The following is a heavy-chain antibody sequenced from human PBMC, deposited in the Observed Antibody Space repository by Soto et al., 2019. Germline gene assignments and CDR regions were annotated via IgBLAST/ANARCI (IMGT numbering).Heavy chain of an antibody. D-gene: IGHD6-19*01. CDR3: AKYIEIAVAGLVAFAM. Sequence: PGGSLRLSCAASGFIFSSYAMNWVRQAPGKGLEWVSAISGGGGSTYYADSVKGRFTISRDNSKNTLFLQMNSLRVEDTALYYCAKYIEIAVAGLVAFAMWGQATTVT. CDR1: GFIFSSYA. J-gene: IGHJ3*02. CDR2: ISGGGGST. V-gene: IGHV3-23*01.